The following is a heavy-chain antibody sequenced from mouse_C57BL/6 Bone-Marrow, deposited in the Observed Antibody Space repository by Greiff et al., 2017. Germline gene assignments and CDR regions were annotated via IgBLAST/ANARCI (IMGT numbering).Heavy chain of an antibody. V-gene: IGHV1-31*01. CDR2: IYPYNGVS. Sequence: VQLQQSGPELVKPGASVKISCKASGYSFTGYYMHWVKQSHGNILDWIGYIYPYNGVSSYNQKFKGKATLTVDKSSSTAYMELRSLTSEDSAVYYWARTETTVVGYFDDWGQGTTLTVTS. D-gene: IGHD1-1*01. CDR1: GYSFTGYY. CDR3: ARTETTVVGYFDD. J-gene: IGHJ2*01.